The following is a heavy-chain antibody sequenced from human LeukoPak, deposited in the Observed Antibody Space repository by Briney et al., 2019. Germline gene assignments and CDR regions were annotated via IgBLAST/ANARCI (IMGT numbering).Heavy chain of an antibody. CDR3: ARDQTGYCSSTSCYHYGMDV. CDR2: MNPNSGNT. V-gene: IGHV1-8*01. Sequence: ASVKVPCKASGYTFTSYDINWVRQATGRGLEWMGWMNPNSGNTGYAQKFQGRVTMTRNTSISTAYMELSSLRSEDTAVYYCARDQTGYCSSTSCYHYGMDVWGQGTTVTVSS. J-gene: IGHJ6*02. D-gene: IGHD2-2*03. CDR1: GYTFTSYD.